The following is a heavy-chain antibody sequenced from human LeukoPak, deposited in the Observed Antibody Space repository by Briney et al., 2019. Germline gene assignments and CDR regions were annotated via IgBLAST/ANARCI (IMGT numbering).Heavy chain of an antibody. CDR1: GFSFSDYS. CDR2: ISSYSTYI. V-gene: IGHV3-21*01. Sequence: GGSLRLTCAASGFSFSDYSMNWVRQAPGKGLEWVSFISSYSTYIYYADSLKGRFTISRDNAKNSLYLQMNSLRAEDTAVYYCARDSFAGYDSSGYSSYDYWGQGTLVTVSS. J-gene: IGHJ4*02. D-gene: IGHD3-22*01. CDR3: ARDSFAGYDSSGYSSYDY.